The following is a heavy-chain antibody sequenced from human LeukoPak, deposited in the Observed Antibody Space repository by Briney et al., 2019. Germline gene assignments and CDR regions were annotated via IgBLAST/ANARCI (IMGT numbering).Heavy chain of an antibody. V-gene: IGHV4-34*01. Sequence: SETLSLTCAVYGGSFSGYYWSWIRQPPGKGLEWIGEINHSGSANYNPSLKSRVTISVDPSKNQFSLKLSSVTAADTAVYYCARGRPWFDPWGQGTLVTVSS. J-gene: IGHJ5*02. CDR1: GGSFSGYY. CDR3: ARGRPWFDP. CDR2: INHSGSA.